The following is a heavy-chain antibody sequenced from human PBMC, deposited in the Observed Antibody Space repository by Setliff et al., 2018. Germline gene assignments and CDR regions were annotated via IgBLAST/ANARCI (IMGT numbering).Heavy chain of an antibody. V-gene: IGHV1-18*04. CDR2: IGVYTGHT. CDR3: LRLVRYCTKIACQATSGDEV. CDR1: GYTFAESI. D-gene: IGHD2-8*01. J-gene: IGHJ4*02. Sequence: ASVKVSCKASGYTFAESIVSWVRQAPGQGLEWMGWIGVYTGHTSFAQKFEDRVSMSTGKSTNMAYMELRGLRFDDTAVYYCLRLVRYCTKIACQATSGDEVWGLGTLVTVSS.